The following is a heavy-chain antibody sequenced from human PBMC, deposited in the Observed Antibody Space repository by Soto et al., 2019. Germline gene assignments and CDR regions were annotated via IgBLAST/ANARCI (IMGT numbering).Heavy chain of an antibody. D-gene: IGHD3-9*01. J-gene: IGHJ4*02. CDR1: GGSISSRVYY. V-gene: IGHV4-39*01. Sequence: SETLSLTCTVSGGSISSRVYYWGWIRQPPGRGLEWIGSIYYSGSTYYNPSLKSRVTISIDTSKNQFSLKLSSVTATDTAVYYCARHDYDILTGYPTYFDYWGQGTLVTVSS. CDR3: ARHDYDILTGYPTYFDY. CDR2: IYYSGST.